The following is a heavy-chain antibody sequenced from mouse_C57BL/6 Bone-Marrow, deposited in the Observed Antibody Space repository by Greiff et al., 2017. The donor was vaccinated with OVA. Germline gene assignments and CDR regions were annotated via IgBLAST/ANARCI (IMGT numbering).Heavy chain of an antibody. CDR1: GFTFSDYY. Sequence: EVKLMESGGGLVQPGGSLKLSCAASGFTFSDYYMYWVRQTPEKRLEWVAYISNGGGSTYYPDTVKGRFTISRDNAKNTLYLQMSRLKSEDTAMYYCASGSNYGGWYFDVWGTGTTVTVSS. D-gene: IGHD2-5*01. J-gene: IGHJ1*03. CDR3: ASGSNYGGWYFDV. V-gene: IGHV5-12*01. CDR2: ISNGGGST.